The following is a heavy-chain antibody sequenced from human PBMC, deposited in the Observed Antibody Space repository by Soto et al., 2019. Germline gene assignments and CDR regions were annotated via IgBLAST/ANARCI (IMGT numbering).Heavy chain of an antibody. V-gene: IGHV3-7*01. CDR1: SGSLSDHY. J-gene: IGHJ6*02. CDR2: IKPDGSEQ. CDR3: ARGNWNYYYGFDV. Sequence: ETLSLTCAVFSGSLSDHYWTWVRQAPGKGPEWVANIKPDGSEQYYVESVKGRFTISRDNANNSLYLQMNSLRAEDTAVYFCARGNWNYYYGFDVWGQGTTVTVSS. D-gene: IGHD1-20*01.